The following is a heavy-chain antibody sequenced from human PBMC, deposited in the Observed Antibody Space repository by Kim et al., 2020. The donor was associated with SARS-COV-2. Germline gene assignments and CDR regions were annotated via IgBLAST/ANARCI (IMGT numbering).Heavy chain of an antibody. CDR2: ISWNSGSI. V-gene: IGHV3-9*01. Sequence: GGSLRLSCAASGFTFGDYAMHWVRQAPGKGLEWVSGISWNSGSIGYADSAKGRFTISRDNAKNSLYLQMNSLRAEDTALYYCAKVSSGYCSGGSCYSDYYYYGMDVWGQGTTVTVSS. J-gene: IGHJ6*02. D-gene: IGHD2-15*01. CDR1: GFTFGDYA. CDR3: AKVSSGYCSGGSCYSDYYYYGMDV.